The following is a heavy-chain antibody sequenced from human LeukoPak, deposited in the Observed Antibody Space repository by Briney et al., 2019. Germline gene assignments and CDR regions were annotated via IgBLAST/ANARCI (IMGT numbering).Heavy chain of an antibody. CDR1: GFTFSSYA. CDR3: VFSMVRGVDDAFDI. D-gene: IGHD3-10*01. V-gene: IGHV3-23*01. J-gene: IGHJ3*02. CDR2: ISGSGGGT. Sequence: GGSLRLSCAASGFTFSSYARSWVGQAPGKGLEGGSAISGSGGGTYYADSVKGRFTISRDNSKNTLYLQMNSLRAEDTAVYYCVFSMVRGVDDAFDIWGQGTMVTVSS.